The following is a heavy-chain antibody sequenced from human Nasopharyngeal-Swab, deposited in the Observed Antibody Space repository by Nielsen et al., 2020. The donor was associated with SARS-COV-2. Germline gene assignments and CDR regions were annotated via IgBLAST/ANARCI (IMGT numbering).Heavy chain of an antibody. V-gene: IGHV3-74*03. J-gene: IGHJ4*02. D-gene: IGHD2-15*01. CDR3: ASEGTYCSGGSCYVY. Sequence: WIRQPPGKGLVWVSRINSDGSTTMYADSVKGRFTISRDNAKDMLYLQMNSLRAEDTAVYYCASEGTYCSGGSCYVYWGQGTLVTVSS. CDR2: INSDGSTT.